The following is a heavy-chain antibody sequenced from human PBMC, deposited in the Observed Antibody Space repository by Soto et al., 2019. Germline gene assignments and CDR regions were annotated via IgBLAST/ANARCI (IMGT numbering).Heavy chain of an antibody. CDR2: IWYDGCNK. CDR3: ARAYYDILTGYDY. V-gene: IGHV3-33*01. J-gene: IGHJ4*02. D-gene: IGHD3-9*01. CDR1: GFTFSSYG. Sequence: GGSLRLSCAASGFTFSSYGMHWVRQAPGKGLEWVAVIWYDGCNKYYADSVKGRFTISRDNSKNTLYLQMNSLRAEDTAVYYCARAYYDILTGYDYWGQGTLVTVSS.